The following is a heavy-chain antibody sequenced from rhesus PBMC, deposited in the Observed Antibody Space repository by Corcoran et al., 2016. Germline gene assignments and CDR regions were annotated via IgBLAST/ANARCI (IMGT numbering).Heavy chain of an antibody. D-gene: IGHD7-45*01. V-gene: IGHV4-165*01. J-gene: IGHJ4*01. CDR1: GGSITGDT. CDR3: ANDNWGSGEY. CDR2: IGGSGWST. Sequence: QVQLQESGPGLVKPSETLSLTCAVSGGSITGDTWSWFRQSPAKGLEWLGDIGGSGWSTSYNPSVKSRVTISTDTPKNQFSLTLGSVTAADTAVYYCANDNWGSGEYWGQGVLVTVSS.